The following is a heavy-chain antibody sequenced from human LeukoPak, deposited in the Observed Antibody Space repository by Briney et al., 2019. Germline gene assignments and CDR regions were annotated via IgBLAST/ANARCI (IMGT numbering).Heavy chain of an antibody. D-gene: IGHD3-3*01. CDR2: ISGSGGST. CDR1: GFTFSSYA. V-gene: IGHV3-23*01. J-gene: IGHJ4*02. Sequence: GGSLRLSCAASGFTFSSYAMSWVRQAPGKGLEWVSAISGSGGSTYYADSVKGRLTISRDNSKNTLYLQMNSLRAEDTAVYYCAKDRYYDFWSGYPDYWGQGTLVTVSS. CDR3: AKDRYYDFWSGYPDY.